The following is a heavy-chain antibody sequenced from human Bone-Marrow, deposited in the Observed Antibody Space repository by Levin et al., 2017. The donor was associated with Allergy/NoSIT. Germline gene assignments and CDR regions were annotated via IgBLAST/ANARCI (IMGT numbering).Heavy chain of an antibody. J-gene: IGHJ3*02. CDR3: AGIPGSGDAFDI. CDR2: IEPSGASS. CDR1: GYSITSYY. V-gene: IGHV1-46*01. Sequence: VASVKVSCKASGYSITSYYMHWVRQAPGQGLEWVGQIEPSGASSNSAQKFQGRVTMTRDTSTSTVYMELNSLKSEDTAIYYCAGIPGSGDAFDIWGHGTVVTVSS.